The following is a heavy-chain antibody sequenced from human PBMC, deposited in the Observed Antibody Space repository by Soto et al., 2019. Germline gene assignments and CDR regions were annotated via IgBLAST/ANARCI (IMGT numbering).Heavy chain of an antibody. Sequence: GASVKVSCKASGYTFTSYGISWVRQAPGEGLEWMGWISAYNGNTNYAQKLQGRVTMTTDTSTSTAYMELRSLRSDDTAVYYCARELLWFGELTNPTIPFDYWGQGTLVTVSS. CDR1: GYTFTSYG. J-gene: IGHJ4*02. D-gene: IGHD3-10*01. CDR3: ARELLWFGELTNPTIPFDY. V-gene: IGHV1-18*01. CDR2: ISAYNGNT.